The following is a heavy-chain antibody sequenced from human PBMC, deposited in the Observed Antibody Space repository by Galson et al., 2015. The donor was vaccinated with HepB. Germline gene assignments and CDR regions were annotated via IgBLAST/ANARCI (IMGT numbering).Heavy chain of an antibody. D-gene: IGHD6-19*01. V-gene: IGHV3-64D*06. CDR3: VKTSRGYSSYRA. J-gene: IGHJ3*01. Sequence: SLRLSCAASGFTFSSYAMHWVRQAPGKGLEYVSAISSNGGSTYYADSVKGRFTISRDNSKNTLYLQMSSLRAEDTAVYYCVKTSRGYSSYRAWGQGTLVTVSS. CDR1: GFTFSSYA. CDR2: ISSNGGST.